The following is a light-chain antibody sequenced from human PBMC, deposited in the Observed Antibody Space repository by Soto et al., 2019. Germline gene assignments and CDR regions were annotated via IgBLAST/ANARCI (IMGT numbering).Light chain of an antibody. CDR2: GNS. J-gene: IGLJ3*02. CDR1: SSNIGASYA. CDR3: QSYDSSLSGSV. Sequence: QPVLTQPPSVSGAPGQRVTISCTGSSSNIGASYAVHWYQQLPGTAPKLLIYGNSNRPSGVPDRFSGSKSGTSASLAITGLQAEDEAEYYCQSYDSSLSGSVFGGGTKLTVL. V-gene: IGLV1-40*01.